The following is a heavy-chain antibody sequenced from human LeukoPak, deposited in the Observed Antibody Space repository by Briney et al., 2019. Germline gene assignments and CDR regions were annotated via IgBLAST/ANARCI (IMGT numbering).Heavy chain of an antibody. Sequence: SVKVSCKASGGTFSSYAISWVRQAPGQGLEWMGGIIPIFGTANYAQKFQGRVTITADESTSTAYMELSSLRSEDTAVYYCAREFCSGGGCYYYGMDVWGQGTTVTVS. CDR2: IIPIFGTA. J-gene: IGHJ6*02. V-gene: IGHV1-69*13. CDR1: GGTFSSYA. D-gene: IGHD2-15*01. CDR3: AREFCSGGGCYYYGMDV.